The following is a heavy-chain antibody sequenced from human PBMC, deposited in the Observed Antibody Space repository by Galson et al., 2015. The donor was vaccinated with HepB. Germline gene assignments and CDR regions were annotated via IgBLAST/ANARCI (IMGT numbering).Heavy chain of an antibody. CDR3: ARGLWGGYSFDY. J-gene: IGHJ4*02. D-gene: IGHD3-3*01. Sequence: TLSLSCTVSGGSISSSSIYWGRIRQPQGHGLGWIGSIYYSGSTYYNPSLKSRVIISVDTSKNQFSLKLSSVTAADTAGYYFARGLWGGYSFDYWGQGTLVTVSS. V-gene: IGHV4-39*07. CDR1: GGSISSSSIY. CDR2: IYYSGST.